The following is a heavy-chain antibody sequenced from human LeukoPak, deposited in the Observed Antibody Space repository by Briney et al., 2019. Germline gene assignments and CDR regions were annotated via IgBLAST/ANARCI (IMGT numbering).Heavy chain of an antibody. Sequence: SVKVSCKASGGTFSSYAISWVRQAPGQGLEWMGRIIPILGIANYAQKFQARVTITADKSTSTAYVELSSLRSEDTAVYYCARDRGGRYYGSGSYYTPHWFDPWGQGTLVTVSS. J-gene: IGHJ5*02. D-gene: IGHD3-10*01. CDR1: GGTFSSYA. V-gene: IGHV1-69*04. CDR3: ARDRGGRYYGSGSYYTPHWFDP. CDR2: IIPILGIA.